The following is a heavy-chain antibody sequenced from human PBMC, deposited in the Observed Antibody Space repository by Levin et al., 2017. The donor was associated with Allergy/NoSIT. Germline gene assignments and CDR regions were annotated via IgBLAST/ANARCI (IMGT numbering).Heavy chain of an antibody. CDR2: ISGSGGST. CDR1: GFTFSSYA. D-gene: IGHD4-11*01. V-gene: IGHV3-23*01. J-gene: IGHJ4*02. CDR3: AKEEVTTNFFDY. Sequence: GESLKISCAASGFTFSSYAMSWVRQAPGKGLEWVSAISGSGGSTYYADSVKGRFTISRDNSKNTLYLQMNSLRAEDTAVYYCAKEEVTTNFFDYWGQGTLVTVSS.